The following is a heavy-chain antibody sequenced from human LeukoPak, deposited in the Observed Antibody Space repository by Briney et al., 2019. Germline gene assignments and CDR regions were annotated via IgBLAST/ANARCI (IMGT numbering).Heavy chain of an antibody. CDR3: AKDSSAVFWAFSWFAPPVGATYFLDH. V-gene: IGHV3-30*18. CDR1: GFTFSSYG. Sequence: GGSLRLSCAASGFTFSSYGMHWVRQAPGKGLEWVAVISYDGSNKYYADSVRGRFTISRDNSKNTLYLQMNSLRAEDTAVYYCAKDSSAVFWAFSWFAPPVGATYFLDHLGQGTLVT. D-gene: IGHD1-26*01. J-gene: IGHJ4*02. CDR2: ISYDGSNK.